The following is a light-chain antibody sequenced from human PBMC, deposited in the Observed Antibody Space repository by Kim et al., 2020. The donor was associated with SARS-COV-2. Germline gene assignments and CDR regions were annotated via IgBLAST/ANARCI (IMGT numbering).Light chain of an antibody. Sequence: DIQMTQSPLSLSASVGDTVTITCRASQTVGSHLNWFQHKPGKVPKLLIFGASNLQRGAPSRFSASGSGTDFTLTISSLQPEDFVTYHCQQTYSIPTFGPGTKVDIK. CDR3: QQTYSIPT. V-gene: IGKV1-39*01. J-gene: IGKJ1*01. CDR1: QTVGSH. CDR2: GAS.